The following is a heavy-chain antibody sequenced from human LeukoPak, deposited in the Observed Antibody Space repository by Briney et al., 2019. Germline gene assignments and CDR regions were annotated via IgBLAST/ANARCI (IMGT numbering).Heavy chain of an antibody. J-gene: IGHJ3*02. V-gene: IGHV2-70*01. CDR1: GFPLLTSGTC. Sequence: SAPALLKPTHTLTLTCTFSGFPLLTSGTCVRWIRQPPGKPLEWLPLMDWDDDKYYSTSLKTRLTISKDASKNHVVLTMTIMDPVDTATYYCARIPYLTGAFDIWGQGTMVTVSS. CDR2: MDWDDDK. CDR3: ARIPYLTGAFDI.